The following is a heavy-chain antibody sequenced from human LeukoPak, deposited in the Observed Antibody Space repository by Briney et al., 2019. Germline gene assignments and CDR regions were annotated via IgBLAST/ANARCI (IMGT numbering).Heavy chain of an antibody. CDR1: GGSFSGYY. Sequence: PSETLSLTCAVYGGSFSGYYWSWIRQPPGKGLEWIGEINHSGSTNYNPSLKSRVTISVDTSKNQFSLKLSSVTAADTAVYYCARGGVAARLTYFDYWGQGTLVTVSS. CDR2: INHSGST. J-gene: IGHJ4*02. CDR3: ARGGVAARLTYFDY. D-gene: IGHD6-6*01. V-gene: IGHV4-34*01.